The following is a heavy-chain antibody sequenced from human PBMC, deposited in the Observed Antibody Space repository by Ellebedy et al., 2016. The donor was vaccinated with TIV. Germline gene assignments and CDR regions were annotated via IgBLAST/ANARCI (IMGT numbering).Heavy chain of an antibody. J-gene: IGHJ4*02. V-gene: IGHV3-33*08. Sequence: PWGSLRLSCAASGFTFSRYSMHWVRQAPDQGREWVAVLWLHGSNKYHADSVKCRFTISSYNSKNTLYLQMNSLSAEDTAVYYCASRGVAVQGADYWGQGTLVTVSS. D-gene: IGHD3-10*01. CDR1: GFTFSRYS. CDR3: ASRGVAVQGADY. CDR2: LWLHGSNK.